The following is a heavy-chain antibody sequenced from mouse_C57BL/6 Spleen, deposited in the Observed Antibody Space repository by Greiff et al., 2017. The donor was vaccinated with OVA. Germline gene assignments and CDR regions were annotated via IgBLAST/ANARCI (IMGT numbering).Heavy chain of an antibody. V-gene: IGHV6-6*01. CDR3: TRLRRYAMDY. CDR1: GFTFSDAW. Sequence: EVMLVESGGGLVQPGGSLKLSCAASGFTFSDAWMDWVRQSPEKGLEWVAEIRNKANNHATYYAESVKGRFTISRDDSKSSVYLQMNSLRAEDTGIYYCTRLRRYAMDYWGQGTSVTVSS. J-gene: IGHJ4*01. D-gene: IGHD1-1*01. CDR2: IRNKANNHAT.